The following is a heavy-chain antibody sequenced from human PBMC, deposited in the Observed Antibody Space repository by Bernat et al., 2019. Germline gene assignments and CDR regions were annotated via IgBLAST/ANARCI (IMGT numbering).Heavy chain of an antibody. CDR2: INSGTGVT. CDR1: GYIFTDYF. CDR3: ARDLASTAFWEFDY. V-gene: IGHV1-2*06. D-gene: IGHD2-21*02. J-gene: IGHJ4*02. Sequence: QVQLAQPGAEVKKPGASVKVSCKASGYIFTDYFIQWVRRAPGQGLEWMGRINSGTGVTTYTPKFKGRGTMTRDTSISPAYMELSSLTSDDTAVYYCARDLASTAFWEFDYWGRGTQVTVSS.